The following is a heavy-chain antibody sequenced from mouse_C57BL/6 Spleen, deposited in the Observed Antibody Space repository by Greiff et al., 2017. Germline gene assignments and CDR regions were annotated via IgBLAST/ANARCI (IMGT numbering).Heavy chain of an antibody. CDR2: INPGSGGT. Sequence: QVHVKQSGAELVRPGTSVKVSCKASGYAFTNYLIEWVKQRPGQGLEWIGVINPGSGGTNYNEKFKGKATLTADKSSSTAYMQLSSLTSEDSAVYFCARRGTTVVAGFDYWGQGTTLTVSS. CDR3: ARRGTTVVAGFDY. J-gene: IGHJ2*01. CDR1: GYAFTNYL. D-gene: IGHD1-1*01. V-gene: IGHV1-54*01.